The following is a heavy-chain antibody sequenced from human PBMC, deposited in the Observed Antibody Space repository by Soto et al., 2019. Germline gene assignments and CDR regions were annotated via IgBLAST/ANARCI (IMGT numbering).Heavy chain of an antibody. CDR3: ARRGNSNYYYGMDV. Sequence: ASVKVSCKASGYTFTSYGISWVRQAPGQGLEWKGWISAYNGNTNYAQKLQGRVTMTTDTSTSTAYMELRSLRSDDTAVYYCARRGNSNYYYGMDVWGQGTTVTVSS. D-gene: IGHD2-15*01. CDR2: ISAYNGNT. CDR1: GYTFTSYG. J-gene: IGHJ6*02. V-gene: IGHV1-18*01.